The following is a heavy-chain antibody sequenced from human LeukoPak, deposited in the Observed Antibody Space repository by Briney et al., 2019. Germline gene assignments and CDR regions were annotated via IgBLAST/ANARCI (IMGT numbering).Heavy chain of an antibody. D-gene: IGHD3-10*01. Sequence: KPSETLSLTCTVSGGSISSYYWSWIRQPPGKGLEWIGYIYTSGSTNYNPSLKSRVTISVDTSKNQFSLKLSSVTAADTAVYYCARQTLTMVRGVINAFDIWGQGTMVTVSS. CDR2: IYTSGST. CDR1: GGSISSYY. V-gene: IGHV4-4*09. CDR3: ARQTLTMVRGVINAFDI. J-gene: IGHJ3*02.